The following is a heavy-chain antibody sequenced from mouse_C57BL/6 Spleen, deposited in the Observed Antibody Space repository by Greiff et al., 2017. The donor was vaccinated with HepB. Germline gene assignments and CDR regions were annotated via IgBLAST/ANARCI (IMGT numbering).Heavy chain of an antibody. D-gene: IGHD1-1*01. V-gene: IGHV1-9*01. CDR3: ATRERIITRFAY. CDR2: ILPGSGST. Sequence: VQLQQSGAELMKPGASVKLSCKATGYTFTGYWIEWVKQRPGHGLEWIGEILPGSGSTNYNEKFKGKATFTADKSSNTAYMRLSSLTTEDSAIYYCATRERIITRFAYWGQGTLVTVSA. CDR1: GYTFTGYW. J-gene: IGHJ3*01.